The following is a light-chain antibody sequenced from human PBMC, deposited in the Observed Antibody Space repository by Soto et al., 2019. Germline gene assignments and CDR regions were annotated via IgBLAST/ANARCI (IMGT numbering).Light chain of an antibody. CDR2: GAS. CDR3: QHYNNLPPFT. Sequence: DIQMTQSPSSLSASVGARVSITCQASQDIGTSLSWFHHKPGRAPKLLIYGASYLETGVPSRFRGSGSGTDFTCTITSLQPEDIATYYCQHYNNLPPFTFGPGTIVDIK. CDR1: QDIGTS. J-gene: IGKJ3*01. V-gene: IGKV1-33*01.